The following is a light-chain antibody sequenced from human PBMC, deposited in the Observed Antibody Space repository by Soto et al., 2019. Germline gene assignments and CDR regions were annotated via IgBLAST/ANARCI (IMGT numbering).Light chain of an antibody. CDR1: ISNIGTGYD. J-gene: IGLJ3*02. CDR3: QSYDRSLNWV. CDR2: ANI. V-gene: IGLV1-40*01. Sequence: QLVLTQPPSVSGAPGQRVTISCTGSISNIGTGYDVHWYQQVPGKAPKLLIYANINRPSGVPERFSGFKSGTSASLAITGLQAEDEADYYCQSYDRSLNWVFGGGTKLTVL.